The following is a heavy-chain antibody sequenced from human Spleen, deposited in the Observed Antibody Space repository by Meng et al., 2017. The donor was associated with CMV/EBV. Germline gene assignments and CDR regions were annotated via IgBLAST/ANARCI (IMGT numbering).Heavy chain of an antibody. CDR1: GYTFTSYG. V-gene: IGHV1-18*01. Sequence: ASVKVSCKASGYTFTSYGITWVRQAPGQGLEWMGWITTYNGNTNYAQKLQGRVTMTTDTSTSTAYMELRSLRSDDTAVYYCAKVTDRFLQWLGYDYWGQGTLVTVSS. J-gene: IGHJ4*02. CDR2: ITTYNGNT. D-gene: IGHD3-3*01. CDR3: AKVTDRFLQWLGYDY.